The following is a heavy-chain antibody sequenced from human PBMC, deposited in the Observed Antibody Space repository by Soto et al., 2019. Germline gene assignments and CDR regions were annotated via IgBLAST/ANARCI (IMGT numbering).Heavy chain of an antibody. J-gene: IGHJ3*02. Sequence: SDTLSLTCTVSGGSISSYYWSWIRQPPGKGLEWIGYIYYSGSTNYNPSLKSRVTISVDTSKNQFSLKLSSVTAADSAVYSCVRKAVPTAGQDALAIRGEGTV. CDR1: GGSISSYY. CDR2: IYYSGST. D-gene: IGHD1-26*01. CDR3: VRKAVPTAGQDALAI. V-gene: IGHV4-59*07.